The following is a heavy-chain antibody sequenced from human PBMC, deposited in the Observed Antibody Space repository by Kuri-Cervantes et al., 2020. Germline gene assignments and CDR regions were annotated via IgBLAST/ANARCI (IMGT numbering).Heavy chain of an antibody. CDR3: ARVAQTVYDTDYYYYYYMDV. CDR1: GGSFSGYY. CDR2: IYNGGST. D-gene: IGHD5/OR15-5a*01. J-gene: IGHJ6*03. V-gene: IGHV4-59*01. Sequence: SETLSLTCAVYGGSFSGYYWSWIRQPPGRGPEWIGYIYNGGSTNYNPSLKGRVTISVDTSKNQFSLKLTSVTAADTAMYYCARVAQTVYDTDYYYYYYMDVWGKGTTVTVSS.